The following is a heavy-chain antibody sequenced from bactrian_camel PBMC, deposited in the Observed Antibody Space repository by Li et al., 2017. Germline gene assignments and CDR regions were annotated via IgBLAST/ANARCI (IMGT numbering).Heavy chain of an antibody. J-gene: IGHJ4*01. CDR1: GFTFSSYA. V-gene: IGHV3S31*01. Sequence: VQLVESGGGLVQPGGSLRLFCAGSGFTFSSYAMSWVRQAPGKGLEWVSGINGVGGSTYYSDSVKGRFTISHDSATNTMYLQMNSLKPEDTAVYYCTRDPHVGPSTQGTQVTVS. CDR2: INGVGGST. D-gene: IGHD1*01.